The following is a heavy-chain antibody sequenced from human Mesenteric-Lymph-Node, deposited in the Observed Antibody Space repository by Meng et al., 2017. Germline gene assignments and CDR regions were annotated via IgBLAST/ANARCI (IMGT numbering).Heavy chain of an antibody. Sequence: VRLVGSGVGVVQACRSLSLDCAASGFTCSDYGRSWSRQARGKGLEGVVYIGNSTRTTYYAGSLNGQFTITRDNAKNSLYLQMNSRTDEATAEYYCARGNKFDVLGQGTLVTVSS. D-gene: IGHD2/OR15-2a*01. CDR1: GFTCSDYG. J-gene: IGHJ5*02. CDR2: IGNSTRTT. CDR3: ARGNKFDV. V-gene: IGHV3-11*01.